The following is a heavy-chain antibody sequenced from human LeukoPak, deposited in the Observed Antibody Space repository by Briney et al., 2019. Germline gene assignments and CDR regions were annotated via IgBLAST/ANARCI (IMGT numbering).Heavy chain of an antibody. Sequence: GGSLRLSCAASGFTFSSYAMSWVRQAPGKGLEWVSSIGAGGGSTYYADSVKGRFTISRDNSKNTLSLQMNSLRADDTAVYYCAKSRYDYVWGSYRPLDYWGQGTLVTVSS. J-gene: IGHJ4*02. CDR3: AKSRYDYVWGSYRPLDY. CDR2: IGAGGGST. D-gene: IGHD3-16*02. CDR1: GFTFSSYA. V-gene: IGHV3-23*01.